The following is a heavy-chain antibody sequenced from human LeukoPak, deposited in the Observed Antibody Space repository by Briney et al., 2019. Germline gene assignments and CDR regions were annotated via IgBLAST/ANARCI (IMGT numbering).Heavy chain of an antibody. CDR1: GYTFTSYG. V-gene: IGHV1-18*01. D-gene: IGHD1-26*01. CDR2: ISAYNGNT. Sequence: ASVKVSCKASGYTFTSYGISWVRQAPGQGLEWMGWISAYNGNTNYAQKLQGRVTMTTDTSTSTAYMELRSLRSDDTAVYYCARDTLSSGSYYYYYGMDVWGQGTTVTVSS. J-gene: IGHJ6*02. CDR3: ARDTLSSGSYYYYYGMDV.